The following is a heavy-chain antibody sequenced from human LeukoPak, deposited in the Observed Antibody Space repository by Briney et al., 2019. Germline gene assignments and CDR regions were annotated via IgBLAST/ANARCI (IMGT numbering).Heavy chain of an antibody. D-gene: IGHD2-2*01. CDR1: DYSISSGGYY. V-gene: IGHV4-31*03. Sequence: KASETLSLTCTVSDYSISSGGYYWSWIRQHPGKGLEWIGYIYYSGNTYYNPSLKSRVTISVDTSKNQFSLELSSVTAADTAVYYCARGFYSCTSTNCYPTWIDPWGQEALVTVSS. CDR2: IYYSGNT. CDR3: ARGFYSCTSTNCYPTWIDP. J-gene: IGHJ5*02.